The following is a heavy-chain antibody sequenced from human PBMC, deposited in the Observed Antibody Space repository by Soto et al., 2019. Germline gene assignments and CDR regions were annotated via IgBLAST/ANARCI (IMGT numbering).Heavy chain of an antibody. Sequence: EVQLLESGGGLVQPGGSLRLSCAASGLTFSSYAMSWVRQAPGKGLEWVSAISGSGGSTYYADSVKGRFTISRDNSKNTLYLQMNSLRAEDTAVYYCAKKIGRGVTPRLDYWGQGTLVTVSS. J-gene: IGHJ4*02. CDR2: ISGSGGST. CDR3: AKKIGRGVTPRLDY. CDR1: GLTFSSYA. D-gene: IGHD3-10*01. V-gene: IGHV3-23*01.